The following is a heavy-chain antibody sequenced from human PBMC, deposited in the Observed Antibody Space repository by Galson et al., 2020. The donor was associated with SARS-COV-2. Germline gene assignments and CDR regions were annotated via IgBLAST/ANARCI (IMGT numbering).Heavy chain of an antibody. CDR2: IKQDGSEK. J-gene: IGHJ4*02. CDR3: GRAVYSVDCY. V-gene: IGHV3-7*01. CDR1: GFTFGTYW. D-gene: IGHD5-12*01. Sequence: GGSLRLSCAASGFTFGTYWMSWVRQAPGKGLEWVANIKQDGSEKYYVDSVKGRFTISRDNAKNSLFLQMNSLRGEDTAVYYCGRAVYSVDCYWGRGTLVTVSS.